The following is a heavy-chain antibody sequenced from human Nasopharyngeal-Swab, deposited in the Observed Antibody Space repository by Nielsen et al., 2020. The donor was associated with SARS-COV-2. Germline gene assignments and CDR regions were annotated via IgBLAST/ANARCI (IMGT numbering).Heavy chain of an antibody. Sequence: GESLRLSCAASGFTFSSYGMHWVRQAPGKGLEWVAVISYDGSNKYYADSVKGRFTISRDNSKNTLYLQMNSLRAEDTAVYYCARGHNTYCGGDCYSLAPDYWGQGILVTVSS. CDR1: GFTFSSYG. D-gene: IGHD2-21*02. CDR3: ARGHNTYCGGDCYSLAPDY. V-gene: IGHV3-30*03. CDR2: ISYDGSNK. J-gene: IGHJ4*02.